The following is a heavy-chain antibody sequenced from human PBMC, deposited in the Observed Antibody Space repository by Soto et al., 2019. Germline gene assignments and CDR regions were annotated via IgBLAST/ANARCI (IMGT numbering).Heavy chain of an antibody. CDR3: ARYSSSWPYYYYYMDV. CDR1: GFTFSSYW. V-gene: IGHV3-7*01. J-gene: IGHJ6*03. CDR2: IKQDGSEK. D-gene: IGHD6-13*01. Sequence: GSLRLSCAASGFTFSSYWMSWVRQAPGKGLEWVANIKQDGSEKYYVDSVKGRFTISRDNAKNSLYLQMNSLRAEDTAVYYCARYSSSWPYYYYYMDVWGKGTTVTVSS.